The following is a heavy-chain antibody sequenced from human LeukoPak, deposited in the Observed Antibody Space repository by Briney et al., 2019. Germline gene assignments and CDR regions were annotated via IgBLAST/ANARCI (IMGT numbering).Heavy chain of an antibody. CDR3: ARDNGDSDFDY. D-gene: IGHD4-17*01. J-gene: IGHJ4*02. CDR1: GFTFSSYG. V-gene: IGHV3-33*01. CDR2: IWYDGSNK. Sequence: PGESLRLSCAASGFTFSSYGMHWVRQAPGKGLEWVAVIWYDGSNKYYADSVKGRFTISRDNSKNTLYLQMNSLRAEDTAVYYCARDNGDSDFDYWGQGTLVTVSS.